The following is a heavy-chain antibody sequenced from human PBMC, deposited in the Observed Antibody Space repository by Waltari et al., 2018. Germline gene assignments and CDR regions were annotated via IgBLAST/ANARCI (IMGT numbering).Heavy chain of an antibody. V-gene: IGHV2-5*01. CDR2: IFSNDDK. CDR3: AKNGGSSWFDP. D-gene: IGHD2-15*01. J-gene: IGHJ5*02. Sequence: QITLKESGPTLVKPTQTLTLTCTFSGFPLNPFGVGVGWIRQPPGKALEWLALIFSNDDKRYSPSLKSRLTITKDTSENQVVLTMTNVDPMDTATYYCAKNGGSSWFDPWGQGVLVTVSS. CDR1: GFPLNPFGVG.